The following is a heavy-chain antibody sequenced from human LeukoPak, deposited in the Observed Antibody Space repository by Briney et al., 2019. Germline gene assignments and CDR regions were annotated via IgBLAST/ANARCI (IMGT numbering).Heavy chain of an antibody. CDR3: ARQRRVRGAKEVYYYYYYYMDV. CDR2: INHSGST. J-gene: IGHJ6*03. V-gene: IGHV4-34*01. CDR1: GGSFSGYY. D-gene: IGHD3-10*01. Sequence: SGTLSLTCPVYGGSFSGYYWSWIRQPPGKGLEWIGEINHSGSTNYNPSLKSRVTISVDTSKNQFSLKLSSVTAADTAVYYCARQRRVRGAKEVYYYYYYYMDVWGKGTTVTISS.